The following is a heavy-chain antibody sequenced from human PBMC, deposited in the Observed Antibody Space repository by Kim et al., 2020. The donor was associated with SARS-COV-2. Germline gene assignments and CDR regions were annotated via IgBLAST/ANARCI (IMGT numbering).Heavy chain of an antibody. CDR3: ARGHGVVVVPAAIGWFDP. Sequence: SETLSLTCAVYGGSFSGYYWSWIRQPPGKGLEWIGEINHSGSTNYNPSLKSRVTISVDTSKNQFSLKLSSVTAADTAVYYCARGHGVVVVPAAIGWFDPWGQGTLVTVSS. D-gene: IGHD2-2*01. CDR2: INHSGST. V-gene: IGHV4-34*01. J-gene: IGHJ5*02. CDR1: GGSFSGYY.